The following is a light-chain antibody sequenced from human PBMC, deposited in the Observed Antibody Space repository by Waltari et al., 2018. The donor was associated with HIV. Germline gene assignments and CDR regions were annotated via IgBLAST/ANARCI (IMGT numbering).Light chain of an antibody. CDR1: IPGSKR. CDR2: DDD. Sequence: SYVLTQPPSVSVAPGQTARLTCAGHIPGSKRVHRYQQRPGQAPVLVVYDDDDRPSGIPERISGSTSGNTATLTIRRVEAGDEADYYCQVWDSGSGHHVFGGGTKVTVL. V-gene: IGLV3-21*02. CDR3: QVWDSGSGHHV. J-gene: IGLJ1*01.